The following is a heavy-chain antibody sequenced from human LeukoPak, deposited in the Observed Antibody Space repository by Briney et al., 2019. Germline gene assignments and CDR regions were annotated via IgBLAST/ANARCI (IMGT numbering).Heavy chain of an antibody. CDR3: AEYNSDGGYLDY. CDR2: IFPSGGEI. D-gene: IGHD6-19*01. V-gene: IGHV3-23*01. CDR1: GFTFSTFA. J-gene: IGHJ4*03. Sequence: PGGSLRLSCEASGFTFSTFAMIWVRQPPGKGLEWVSSIFPSGGEIHYADSVKGRFTISRDNSKNTLYLQMNSLRAEDTAVYYCAEYNSDGGYLDYWGQGTLVTVSS.